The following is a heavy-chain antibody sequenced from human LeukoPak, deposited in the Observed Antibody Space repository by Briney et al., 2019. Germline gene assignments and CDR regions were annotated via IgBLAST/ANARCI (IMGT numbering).Heavy chain of an antibody. Sequence: EESLKISCKTSGYSFTSYWIAWVRQIPGKGLEWVGIINPADSDTRYSLSLQGQVAISADRSISTAYLQWSSLKASDTAIYYCARVRDGYNRPYFDYWGQGTLVTVSS. CDR2: INPADSDT. J-gene: IGHJ4*02. D-gene: IGHD5-24*01. CDR3: ARVRDGYNRPYFDY. CDR1: GYSFTSYW. V-gene: IGHV5-51*01.